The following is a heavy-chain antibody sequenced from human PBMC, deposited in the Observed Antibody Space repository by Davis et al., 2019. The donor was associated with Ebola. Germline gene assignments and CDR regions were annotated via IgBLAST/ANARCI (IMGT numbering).Heavy chain of an antibody. CDR3: ARSMTAY. CDR2: ISVSGTST. Sequence: PGGSLRLSCARSGFTFSNYAMRWVRQAPGKGLEWVSCISVSGTSTYYADCVKGRFTISRDDSKNTLYLQMNSLRVEDTGVYYFARSMTAYWGQGTLVTVSS. D-gene: IGHD2/OR15-2a*01. J-gene: IGHJ4*02. CDR1: GFTFSNYA. V-gene: IGHV3-23*01.